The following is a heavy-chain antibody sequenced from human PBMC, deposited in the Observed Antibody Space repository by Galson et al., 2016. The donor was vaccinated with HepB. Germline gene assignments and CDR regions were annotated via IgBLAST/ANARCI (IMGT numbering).Heavy chain of an antibody. V-gene: IGHV3-23*01. D-gene: IGHD3-22*01. J-gene: IGHJ4*02. CDR3: AKEHSGYDSGGFCLRHFDF. CDR1: GFIFNIYV. Sequence: SLRLSCAASGFIFNIYVMSWVRQAPGKGLEWVSSISDTGSSTFYADSVKGRFTTSRDNSKNTLFLQMNSLRAEDTGFYYCAKEHSGYDSGGFCLRHFDFWGRGTLVTVSS. CDR2: ISDTGSST.